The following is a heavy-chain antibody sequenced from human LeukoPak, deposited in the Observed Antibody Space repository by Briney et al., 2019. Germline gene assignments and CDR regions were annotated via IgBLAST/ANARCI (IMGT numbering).Heavy chain of an antibody. CDR3: ARWSVRVDAFDI. J-gene: IGHJ3*02. CDR2: INHSGST. Sequence: SETLSLTCAVYGGSFSGYYWSWIRQPPGKGLEWIGEINHSGSTNYNPSLKSRVTMSVDTSKNQFSLKLSFVTAADTAVYYCARWSVRVDAFDIWGQGTMATVSS. D-gene: IGHD3-10*01. CDR1: GGSFSGYY. V-gene: IGHV4-34*01.